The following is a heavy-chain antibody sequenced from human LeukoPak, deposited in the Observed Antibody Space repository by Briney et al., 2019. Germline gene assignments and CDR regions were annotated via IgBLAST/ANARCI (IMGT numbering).Heavy chain of an antibody. CDR1: GFTFSSYG. CDR2: LSYDGSHK. V-gene: IGHV3-30*03. D-gene: IGHD4-11*01. Sequence: GRSLRLSCAASGFTFSSYGMHWVRQAPGKGLEWMAVLSYDGSHKYYADSVKGRFTISRDNSKNTLDLQMNSLRAEDTAVYYCARETVTNHDAFDIWGQGAMVTVSS. J-gene: IGHJ3*02. CDR3: ARETVTNHDAFDI.